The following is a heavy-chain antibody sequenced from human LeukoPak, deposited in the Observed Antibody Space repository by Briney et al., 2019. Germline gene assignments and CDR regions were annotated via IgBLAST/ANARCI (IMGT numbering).Heavy chain of an antibody. V-gene: IGHV4-34*01. J-gene: IGHJ4*02. CDR2: INHSGST. CDR3: AATSGDSGSNPIPY. Sequence: SETLSLTCGVYGESFCDYYWTWIRKPPWKGLEWLAEINHSGSTNYNPSLMSRVTMSVDTSNNHFSLKLNSATAADTAVYYCAATSGDSGSNPIPYWGQGNLVIVSS. CDR1: GESFCDYY. D-gene: IGHD1-26*01.